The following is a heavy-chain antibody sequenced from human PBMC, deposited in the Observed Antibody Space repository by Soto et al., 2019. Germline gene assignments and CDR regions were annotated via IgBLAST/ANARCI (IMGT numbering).Heavy chain of an antibody. CDR2: ISSSGSTI. CDR1: GFTFSSYE. D-gene: IGHD1-7*01. V-gene: IGHV3-48*03. CDR3: ARGLVTGTTWDYYYGMDV. Sequence: GSLRLSCAASGFTFSSYEMNWVRQAPGKGLEWVSYISSSGSTIYYADSVKGRFTISRDNAKNSLYLQMNSLRAEDTAVYYCARGLVTGTTWDYYYGMDVWGQGTTVTVSS. J-gene: IGHJ6*02.